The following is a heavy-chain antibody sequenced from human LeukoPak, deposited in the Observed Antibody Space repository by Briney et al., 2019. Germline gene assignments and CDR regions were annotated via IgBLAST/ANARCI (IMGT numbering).Heavy chain of an antibody. CDR1: GFTFSSYG. CDR3: AKCPNPYGDPGNNWFDP. V-gene: IGHV3-23*01. J-gene: IGHJ5*02. CDR2: ISGSGGST. D-gene: IGHD4-17*01. Sequence: GGTLRLSCAASGFTFSSYGMSWVRQAPGKGLEWVSAISGSGGSTYYADSVKGRFTISRDNSKNTLYLQMNSLRAEDTAVYYCAKCPNPYGDPGNNWFDPWGQGTLVTVSS.